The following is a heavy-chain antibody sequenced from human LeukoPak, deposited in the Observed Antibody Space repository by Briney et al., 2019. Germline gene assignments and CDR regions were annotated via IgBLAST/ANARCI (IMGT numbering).Heavy chain of an antibody. V-gene: IGHV4-59*04. J-gene: IGHJ4*02. CDR3: ARHGSTDYFDY. D-gene: IGHD2-2*03. CDR1: GGSISGYY. Sequence: SETLSLTCTVSGGSISGYYWSWIRQPPGKGLEWIGRIYYSGSTFYNPSLKSRVTMSVDTSKNQFSLRLSSVTAADTAVYYCARHGSTDYFDYWGQGTLVTVSS. CDR2: IYYSGST.